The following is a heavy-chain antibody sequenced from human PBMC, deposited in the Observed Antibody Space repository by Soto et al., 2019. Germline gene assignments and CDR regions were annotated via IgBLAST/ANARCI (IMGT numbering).Heavy chain of an antibody. CDR3: ATVGNRDY. CDR1: GFTFDDYA. V-gene: IGHV3-9*01. CDR2: ISWNSGSI. J-gene: IGHJ4*02. Sequence: EVQLVESGGGLVQPGRSLRLSCAASGFTFDDYAMHWVRQAPGKGLEWVSGISWNSGSIGYADSVKGRFTISRDNAKNPLYLQMNSLRAEDTALYYCATVGNRDYWGQGTLVTVSS.